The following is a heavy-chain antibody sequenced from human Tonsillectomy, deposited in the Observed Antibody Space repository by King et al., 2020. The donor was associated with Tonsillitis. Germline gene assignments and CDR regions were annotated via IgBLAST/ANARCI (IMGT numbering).Heavy chain of an antibody. D-gene: IGHD3-10*01. V-gene: IGHV4-30-4*07. Sequence: VQLQESGPGLVKPSQTLSLTCAVSGGSISSGGYSWSWIRQPPGKGLEWIGYIYYSGSTYYNPSFKSRVTISVDTSKNQFSLKLSSVTAADTAVYYCARGGYSYGSGSAYWGQGTLVTVSS. J-gene: IGHJ4*02. CDR3: ARGGYSYGSGSAY. CDR1: GGSISSGGYS. CDR2: IYYSGST.